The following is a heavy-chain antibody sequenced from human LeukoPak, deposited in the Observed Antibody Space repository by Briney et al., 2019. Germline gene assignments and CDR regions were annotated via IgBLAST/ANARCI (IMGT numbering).Heavy chain of an antibody. CDR1: GVTFSNYA. CDR3: VREGTYFFASGSFQGYYFDN. CDR2: ISNDGTDK. D-gene: IGHD3-10*01. Sequence: PGRSLRLSCAAPGVTFSNYAMHWVRQSPGKGLEWVAVISNDGTDKHDADSVKGRFTVSRDNSNHTVYLEMDRLRVEDTAIYYCVREGTYFFASGSFQGYYFDNWGQGTLVTVSS. J-gene: IGHJ4*02. V-gene: IGHV3-30*03.